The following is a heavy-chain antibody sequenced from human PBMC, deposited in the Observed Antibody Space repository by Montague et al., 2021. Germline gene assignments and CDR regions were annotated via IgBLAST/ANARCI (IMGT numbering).Heavy chain of an antibody. CDR1: GFTFSNYW. J-gene: IGHJ4*02. D-gene: IGHD6-19*01. CDR2: MKEDGSER. V-gene: IGHV3-7*01. Sequence: SLRLSCAASGFTFSNYWMSWVRQAPGKGLEWVANMKEDGSERYYVESVKGRFTISRDNAKNSVYLQMNSLRAEDTAVYYCAKDRSGWHGALGDRGQGTQVTVSS. CDR3: AKDRSGWHGALGD.